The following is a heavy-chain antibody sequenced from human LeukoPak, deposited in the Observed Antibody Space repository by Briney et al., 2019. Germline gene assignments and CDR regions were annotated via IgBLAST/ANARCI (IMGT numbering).Heavy chain of an antibody. CDR3: ARDEGSYYRFQPCGY. V-gene: IGHV3-30-3*01. D-gene: IGHD1-26*01. Sequence: GRSLRLSCAASGFTFSSYAMHWVRQAPGKGLEWVAVISYDGSNKYYADSVKGRFTISRDNSKNTLYLQMNSLRAEDTAVYYCARDEGSYYRFQPCGYWGQGTLVTVSS. CDR2: ISYDGSNK. CDR1: GFTFSSYA. J-gene: IGHJ4*02.